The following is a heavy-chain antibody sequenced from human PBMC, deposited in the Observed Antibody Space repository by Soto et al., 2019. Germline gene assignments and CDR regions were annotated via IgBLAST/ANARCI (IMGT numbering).Heavy chain of an antibody. CDR3: AKRRGAGGQFDY. Sequence: DVQLLESGGGLVQPEGSLRLSCAASGFTFSSYAMGWVRQGPGKGLELVAVVSIGGSTHYADSVRGRFTISRDNSKNTLSLQMNSLTAEDTAVYFCAKRRGAGGQFDYWGQGALVTVSS. CDR1: GFTFSSYA. D-gene: IGHD2-15*01. V-gene: IGHV3-23*01. CDR2: VSIGGST. J-gene: IGHJ4*02.